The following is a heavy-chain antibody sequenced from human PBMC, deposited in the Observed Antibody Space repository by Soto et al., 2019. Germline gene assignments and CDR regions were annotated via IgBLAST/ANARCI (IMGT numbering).Heavy chain of an antibody. Sequence: PSETLSLTCTVSGGSISSSSYYWGWIRQPPGKGLEWIGSIYYSGSTYYNPSLKSRVTVSVDTSKNQFSLKLSSVTAADTAVYYCARLEWLANYWGQGTLVTSPQ. CDR3: ARLEWLANY. CDR2: IYYSGST. J-gene: IGHJ4*02. CDR1: GGSISSSSYY. D-gene: IGHD6-19*01. V-gene: IGHV4-39*01.